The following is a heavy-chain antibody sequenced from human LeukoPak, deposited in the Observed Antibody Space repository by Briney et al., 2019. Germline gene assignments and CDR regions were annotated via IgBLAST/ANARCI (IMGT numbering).Heavy chain of an antibody. CDR2: IYYSGST. V-gene: IGHV4-59*08. CDR1: GVSISSYY. D-gene: IGHD3-10*01. Sequence: SETLSLTCTVSGVSISSYYWSWIRQPPGKGREGIGDIYYSGSTNYNPSLKSRVTISVDTSRNQFSLKRSSVTAADTAVYYCTRDYGSVSSVYWGQGALVTVSS. J-gene: IGHJ4*02. CDR3: TRDYGSVSSVY.